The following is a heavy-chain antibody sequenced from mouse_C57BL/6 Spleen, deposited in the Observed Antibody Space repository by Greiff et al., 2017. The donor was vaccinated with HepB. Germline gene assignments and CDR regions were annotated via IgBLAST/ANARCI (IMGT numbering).Heavy chain of an antibody. Sequence: EVQLQESGTVLARPGASVKMSCKTSGYTFTSYWMHWVKQRPGQGLEWIGAIYPGNSDTSYNQKFKGKAKLTAVTSASTAYMELSSLTNEDSAVYYCTRGFYYDYDVPFAYWGQGTLVTVSA. CDR1: GYTFTSYW. CDR2: IYPGNSDT. J-gene: IGHJ3*01. V-gene: IGHV1-5*01. D-gene: IGHD2-4*01. CDR3: TRGFYYDYDVPFAY.